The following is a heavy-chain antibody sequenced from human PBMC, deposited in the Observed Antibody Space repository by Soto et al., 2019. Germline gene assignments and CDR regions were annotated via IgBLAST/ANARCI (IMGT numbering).Heavy chain of an antibody. J-gene: IGHJ4*02. CDR1: GYNFTSYG. V-gene: IGHV1-18*04. CDR3: ARHIYMVRGVIIDY. D-gene: IGHD3-10*01. CDR2: IDPYNSNT. Sequence: QVQLVQSGAEMKKPGASVKVSCKASGYNFTSYGMSWVRPAPGQGLEWMGWIDPYNSNTKDEQKFQGRVTMTTDTSTSTAYMELRSLRSDDTAVYYCARHIYMVRGVIIDYWGQGTLVTVSS.